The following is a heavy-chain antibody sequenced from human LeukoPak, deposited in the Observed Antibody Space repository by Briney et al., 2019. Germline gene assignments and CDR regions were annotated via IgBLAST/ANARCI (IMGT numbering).Heavy chain of an antibody. D-gene: IGHD6-6*01. J-gene: IGHJ4*02. V-gene: IGHV3-21*04. CDR1: GFTFSTYS. Sequence: PGGSLRLSCATSGFTFSTYSMNWVRQAPGKGLEWVSSISGSGRYMYYADSVRGRFTISRANSKNTLYLQMNSLRAEDTALYYCAKDYYASSSGYFDYWGQGTLVTVSS. CDR2: ISGSGRYM. CDR3: AKDYYASSSGYFDY.